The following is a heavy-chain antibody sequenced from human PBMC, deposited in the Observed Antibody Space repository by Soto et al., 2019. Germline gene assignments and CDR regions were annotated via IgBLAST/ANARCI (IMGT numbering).Heavy chain of an antibody. CDR1: GFTFATYT. CDR2: IYGSGDST. CDR3: VRDDVGVGIDY. Sequence: PGGSLRLSCAASGFTFATYTMNWVRQAPGKGLEWVSGIYGSGDSTFYADSVKGRFTISRDNSKNTLYLQMNSLRAEDTAVYYCVRDDVGVGIDYWGLGTLVTSPQ. D-gene: IGHD1-26*01. V-gene: IGHV3-23*01. J-gene: IGHJ4*02.